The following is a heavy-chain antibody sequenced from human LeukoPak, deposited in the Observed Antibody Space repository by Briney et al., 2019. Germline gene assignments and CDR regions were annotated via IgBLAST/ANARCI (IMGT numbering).Heavy chain of an antibody. V-gene: IGHV5-51*01. CDR2: IYPGDSET. D-gene: IGHD3-22*01. CDR1: GYSFTSYW. J-gene: IGHJ4*02. Sequence: GESLQISCKGSGYSFTSYWIVWVRQMPGKGLEWMGIIYPGDSETRYSPSFQGQGTFSADKSITTAYLQWGSLKASDTAMYYCARSPNYYFGRSGYSAALDYWGQGTLVTVSS. CDR3: ARSPNYYFGRSGYSAALDY.